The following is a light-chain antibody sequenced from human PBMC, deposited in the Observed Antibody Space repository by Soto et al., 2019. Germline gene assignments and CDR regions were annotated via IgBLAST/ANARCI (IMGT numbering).Light chain of an antibody. Sequence: EIVLTQSPGTLSLSPGERASLSCRASQAVGGTYLAWYQHKPGQAPRLLIYGASNRAAGIPDRFGGSGSGTDFTLTISRLEPEDFAVYYCQQYGSSPITFGQGTRLEIK. V-gene: IGKV3-20*01. CDR1: QAVGGTY. CDR3: QQYGSSPIT. J-gene: IGKJ5*01. CDR2: GAS.